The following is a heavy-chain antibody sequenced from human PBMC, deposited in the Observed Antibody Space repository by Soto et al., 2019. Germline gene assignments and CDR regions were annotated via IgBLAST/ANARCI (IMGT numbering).Heavy chain of an antibody. CDR2: MYYSGST. J-gene: IGHJ5*02. V-gene: IGHV4-39*07. Sequence: SETLSLTCTVSGGSISSSNYFWGRIRQPPGKGLEWIGSMYYSGSTYYNPSLKSRVTISVDTSKNQFSLKLSSVTAADTAVYYCARSVFPWGQGTLVTVSS. CDR3: ARSVFP. CDR1: GGSISSSNYF.